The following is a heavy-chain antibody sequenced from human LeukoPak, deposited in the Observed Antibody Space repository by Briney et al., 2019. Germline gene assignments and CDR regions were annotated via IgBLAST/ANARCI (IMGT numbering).Heavy chain of an antibody. D-gene: IGHD1-26*01. CDR3: ARGSGGSFQIGYYYYGMDV. J-gene: IGHJ6*02. Sequence: SETLSLTCAVYGGSFSGYYWSWIRQPPGKGLEWIGEINHSGSTNYNPSLKSRVTISVDTSKNQFSLKLSSVTAADTAVYYCARGSGGSFQIGYYYYGMDVWGQGTTVTVSS. V-gene: IGHV4-34*01. CDR2: INHSGST. CDR1: GGSFSGYY.